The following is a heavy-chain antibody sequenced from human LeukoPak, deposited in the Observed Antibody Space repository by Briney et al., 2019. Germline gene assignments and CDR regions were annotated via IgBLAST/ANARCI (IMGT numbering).Heavy chain of an antibody. J-gene: IGHJ4*02. CDR2: IYSGGNT. D-gene: IGHD3-10*01. CDR1: GITVSTNY. V-gene: IGHV3-66*01. CDR3: ASMVRGTASGY. Sequence: GGSLRLSCAVSGITVSTNYMSWVRQAPGKGLEWVSVIYSGGNTYYADSVKGRFTTSRDNSKNTLYLQITSLRAEDTAVYYCASMVRGTASGYWGQGTLVTVSS.